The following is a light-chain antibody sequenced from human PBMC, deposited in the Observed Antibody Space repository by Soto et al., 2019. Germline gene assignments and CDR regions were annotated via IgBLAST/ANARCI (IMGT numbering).Light chain of an antibody. CDR3: QQYDNWWT. V-gene: IGKV3-15*01. CDR2: GAS. CDR1: QSVSSN. Sequence: EIVMTQSPATLSVSPGERATLSCRASQSVSSNLAWYQKKPGQAPRLLIYGASTRATGIPTRFSGSWSGTEFTLTISSLQSEDFAIYYCQQYDNWWTFGQGTRVEIK. J-gene: IGKJ1*01.